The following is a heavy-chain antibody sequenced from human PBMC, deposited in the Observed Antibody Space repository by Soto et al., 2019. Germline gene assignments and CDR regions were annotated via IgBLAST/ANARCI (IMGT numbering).Heavy chain of an antibody. J-gene: IGHJ4*02. CDR1: GLTFSIYW. D-gene: IGHD4-17*01. Sequence: GGSPRLPCPASGLTFSIYWMTWVRQAPGKRLEWVANRKQEGSEKYYVDSVKGRFTISRDNAKNSLYLQMNSLRAEDTAVYYCVRGLRIYYGDYDYFDYWGQGTLVTVSS. CDR3: VRGLRIYYGDYDYFDY. CDR2: RKQEGSEK. V-gene: IGHV3-7*01.